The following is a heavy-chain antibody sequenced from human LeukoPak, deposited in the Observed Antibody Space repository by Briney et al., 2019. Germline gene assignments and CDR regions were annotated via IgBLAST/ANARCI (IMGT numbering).Heavy chain of an antibody. Sequence: PGGSLRLSCAASGFTFSRYSMNWVRQAPGKGPEWVSYISSSSSTIYYADSVKGRFTISRDNAKNSLYLQMNSLRAEDTAVYYCAKNHVAVAGTDFDYWGQGTLVTVSS. J-gene: IGHJ4*02. CDR1: GFTFSRYS. D-gene: IGHD6-19*01. CDR2: ISSSSSTI. CDR3: AKNHVAVAGTDFDY. V-gene: IGHV3-48*01.